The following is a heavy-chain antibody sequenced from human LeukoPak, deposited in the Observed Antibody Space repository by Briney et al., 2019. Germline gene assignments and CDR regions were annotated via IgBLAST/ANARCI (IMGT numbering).Heavy chain of an antibody. CDR3: ATGTPAGIRGLGV. Sequence: ASVKVSCKVSGDSLSYLSMHWVRRTPGEGLELMGGVNLENGETIYAQKFQGRVTMTADTSTDTAYMELSSLRSEDTAVYYCATGTPAGIRGLGVWGQGTTVTVSS. CDR1: GDSLSYLS. CDR2: VNLENGET. V-gene: IGHV1-24*01. J-gene: IGHJ6*02. D-gene: IGHD2-2*02.